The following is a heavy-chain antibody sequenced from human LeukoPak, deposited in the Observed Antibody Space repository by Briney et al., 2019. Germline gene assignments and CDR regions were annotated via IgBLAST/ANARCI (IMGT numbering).Heavy chain of an antibody. J-gene: IGHJ4*02. CDR3: AKGDSGSSGEPYYFDY. D-gene: IGHD1-26*01. CDR2: ISGSGAGT. CDR1: GFTFSSYA. V-gene: IGHV3-23*01. Sequence: GGSLRLSCAASGFTFSSYAMSWVRQAPGKGREWVSTISGSGAGTYYADSVKGRFTISRDNSKNTLYLQMNSLRAEDTAVYYRAKGDSGSSGEPYYFDYWGQGTLATVSS.